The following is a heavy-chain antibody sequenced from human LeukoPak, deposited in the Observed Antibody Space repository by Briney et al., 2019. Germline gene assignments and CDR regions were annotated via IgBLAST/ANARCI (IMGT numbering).Heavy chain of an antibody. CDR3: ARGENDYGDYSWFDP. V-gene: IGHV4-34*01. D-gene: IGHD4-17*01. CDR1: GGSFSGYY. J-gene: IGHJ5*02. Sequence: SETLSLTCAVYGGSFSGYYWSWIRQPPGKGLEWIGEINHSGSTNYNPSLKSRVTISVDTSKNQFSLKLSSVTAADTAVYYCARGENDYGDYSWFDPWGLGTLVTVSS. CDR2: INHSGST.